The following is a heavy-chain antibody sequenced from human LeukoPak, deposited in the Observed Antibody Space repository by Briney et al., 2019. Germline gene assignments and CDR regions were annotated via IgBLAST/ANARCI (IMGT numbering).Heavy chain of an antibody. Sequence: GGSLTLSCAASGFTFSSYAMHWVRQAPGKGLEWVAVISYDGSNKYYADSVKGRFTISRDNSKNTLYLQMNSLRAEDTAVYYCARDQSAAADDNWFDPWGQGTLVTVSS. V-gene: IGHV3-30-3*01. CDR3: ARDQSAAADDNWFDP. J-gene: IGHJ5*02. D-gene: IGHD6-13*01. CDR1: GFTFSSYA. CDR2: ISYDGSNK.